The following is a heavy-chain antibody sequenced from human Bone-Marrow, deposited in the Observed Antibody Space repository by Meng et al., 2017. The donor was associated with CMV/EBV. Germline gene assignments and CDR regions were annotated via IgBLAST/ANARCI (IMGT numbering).Heavy chain of an antibody. CDR3: ARILRSQQAFDI. J-gene: IGHJ3*02. V-gene: IGHV4-34*01. Sequence: SQTLSLTCAVSGGSFSGYVWSWIRQPPGKGLEWIAEFNHNGRTNDNPSLKSRVYIPADMSKDQISLKLSSVTTADTAIYYCARILRSQQAFDIWGQGTMVTVSS. CDR1: GGSFSGYV. CDR2: FNHNGRT.